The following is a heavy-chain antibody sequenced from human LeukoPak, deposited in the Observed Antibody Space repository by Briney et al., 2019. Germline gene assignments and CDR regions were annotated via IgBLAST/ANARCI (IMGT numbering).Heavy chain of an antibody. D-gene: IGHD5-18*01. J-gene: IGHJ3*02. CDR1: GFTFSRYW. CDR3: ARGSGYSYGKDAFDI. Sequence: GGSRRLSCEASGFTFSRYWMHWVRQVPGKGLVWVSRVNSDGTNTLYADSVRGRFTISRDNAKSTLYLQMRSLRAEDTAVYYCARGSGYSYGKDAFDIWGQGTMVIVSS. CDR2: VNSDGTNT. V-gene: IGHV3-74*01.